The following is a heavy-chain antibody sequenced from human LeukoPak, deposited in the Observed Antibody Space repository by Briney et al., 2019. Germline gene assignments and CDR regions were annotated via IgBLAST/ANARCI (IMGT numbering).Heavy chain of an antibody. CDR1: RFTFSSYD. D-gene: IGHD4-17*01. V-gene: IGHV3-48*03. Sequence: PGGSLRLSCAASRFTFSSYDMSWVRQAPGKGLEWISYISGSGSAIYYADSVKGRFTISRDNAKNSLNLQMYSLRAEDTAVYYCARSHGDSDYYDYWGQGTLVTVSS. CDR2: ISGSGSAI. J-gene: IGHJ4*02. CDR3: ARSHGDSDYYDY.